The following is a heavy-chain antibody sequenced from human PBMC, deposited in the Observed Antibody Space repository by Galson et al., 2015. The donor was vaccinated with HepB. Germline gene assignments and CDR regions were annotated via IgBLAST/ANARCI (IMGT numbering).Heavy chain of an antibody. D-gene: IGHD6-13*01. J-gene: IGHJ6*03. Sequence: SLRLSCAASGFTFSSYSMNWVRQAPGKGLEWVSYISSSSSTIYYADSVKGRFTISRDNAKNSLYLQMNSLRAEDTAVYYCARDGYSSFYYYYYMDVWGKGTTVTVSS. CDR1: GFTFSSYS. V-gene: IGHV3-48*01. CDR2: ISSSSSTI. CDR3: ARDGYSSFYYYYYMDV.